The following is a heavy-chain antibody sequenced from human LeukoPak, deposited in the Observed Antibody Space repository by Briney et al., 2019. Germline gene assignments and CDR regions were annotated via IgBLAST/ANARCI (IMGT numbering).Heavy chain of an antibody. CDR2: IKQDGSVI. CDR1: GFTFSSHW. CDR3: ARDGWSYDLS. V-gene: IGHV3-7*01. Sequence: GGSLRLSCAASGFTFSSHWMSWVRQAPGKGLEWVANIKQDGSVIYYVDSVKGRFTNSRDNAKNSLYLQMNSLRAEDTAVYYCARDGWSYDLSWGQGTLVTVSS. J-gene: IGHJ5*02. D-gene: IGHD3-10*01.